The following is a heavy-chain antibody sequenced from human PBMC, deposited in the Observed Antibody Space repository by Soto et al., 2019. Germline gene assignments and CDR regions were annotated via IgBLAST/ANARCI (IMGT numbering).Heavy chain of an antibody. Sequence: PGGSLRLSCAASGVTFSSYAMSWVRQAPGKGLEWVSAITCSGGSTYYADSVKGRFTISGDNSKNTLYLQMNSLRAEDTAVYYCAKEPRPHWYFDLWGRGTLVTVSS. J-gene: IGHJ2*01. V-gene: IGHV3-23*01. CDR3: AKEPRPHWYFDL. CDR1: GVTFSSYA. CDR2: ITCSGGST.